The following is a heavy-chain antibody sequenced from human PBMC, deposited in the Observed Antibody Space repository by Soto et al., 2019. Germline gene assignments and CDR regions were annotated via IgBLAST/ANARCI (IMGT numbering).Heavy chain of an antibody. Sequence: SVKVSCKASGGTFSSYAISWVRQAPGQGLEWMGGIIPIFGTANYAQKFQGRVTITADESTSTAYMELSSLRSEDTAVYYCARARFTGYHRATWNYGMDVWGQGTTVTVSS. CDR3: ARARFTGYHRATWNYGMDV. J-gene: IGHJ6*02. CDR1: GGTFSSYA. D-gene: IGHD5-12*01. V-gene: IGHV1-69*13. CDR2: IIPIFGTA.